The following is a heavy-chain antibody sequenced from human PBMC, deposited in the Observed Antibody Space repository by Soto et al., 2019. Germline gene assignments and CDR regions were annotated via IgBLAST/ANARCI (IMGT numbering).Heavy chain of an antibody. CDR3: ARSNWYSEY. V-gene: IGHV4-59*11. CDR2: IYYTGRT. CDR1: GGSINNHY. Sequence: QVQLQESGPGLVKPSETLSLTCTVSGGSINNHYWSWVRQPPGKGLEWIGYIYYTGRTNYNPSLKSRVTISVDTSKNQFSLTLTSLTAADTAIYYCARSNWYSEYWGQGTLVTVSS. D-gene: IGHD7-27*01. J-gene: IGHJ4*02.